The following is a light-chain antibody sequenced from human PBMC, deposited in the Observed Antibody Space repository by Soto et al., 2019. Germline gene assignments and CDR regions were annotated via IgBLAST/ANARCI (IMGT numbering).Light chain of an antibody. CDR1: SSNIGSDP. J-gene: IGLJ1*01. CDR3: EGWDVSLSGHV. V-gene: IGLV1-47*02. CDR2: SDD. Sequence: QSELTQPPSASVTPGQRVTISCYGSSSNIGSDPVYWHQQLPGTAPNLLIDSDDHRPSGDPDRFSASESGTSASLAIGGLRSEDGADYSGEGWDVSLSGHVFGAGTKVTV.